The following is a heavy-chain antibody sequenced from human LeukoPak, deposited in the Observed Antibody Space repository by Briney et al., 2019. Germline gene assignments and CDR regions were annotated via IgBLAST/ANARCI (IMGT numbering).Heavy chain of an antibody. Sequence: SDTLSLTCAVYGESLNYYYWSWIRQSPEKGLEWIGEVFDGKTTNYDPSLKSRVTISAVTSSNQFSLNLKSVTAADTAVYYCASGAWATRLRSWAQGTLVIVSS. V-gene: IGHV4-34*12. J-gene: IGHJ4*02. D-gene: IGHD5-24*01. CDR2: VFDGKTT. CDR3: ASGAWATRLRS. CDR1: GESLNYYY.